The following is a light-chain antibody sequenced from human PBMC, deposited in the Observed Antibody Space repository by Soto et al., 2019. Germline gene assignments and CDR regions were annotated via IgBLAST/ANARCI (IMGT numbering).Light chain of an antibody. CDR2: DAS. Sequence: DIQMTQSPSTLSAYIGDRVTITCRASQSITTFLAWYQQKPGKAPQILIYDASKLEPGVPSRLSGGGSGTEFTLTISSLQPDDFATYYCQQYSTYPLTLGGGTKVDIK. V-gene: IGKV1-5*01. CDR3: QQYSTYPLT. CDR1: QSITTF. J-gene: IGKJ4*01.